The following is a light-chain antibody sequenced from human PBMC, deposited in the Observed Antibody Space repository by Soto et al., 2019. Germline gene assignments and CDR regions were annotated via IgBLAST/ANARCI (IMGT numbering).Light chain of an antibody. CDR1: QSVSSN. CDR2: GAS. J-gene: IGKJ1*01. Sequence: VMTQSPATLSVSPGERATLTCRASQSVSSNLAWYQQKPGQAPRLLIYGASSRATDIPARFSGSGSGTEFSLTISSLQSADFAVYYCQQYDNWPPWTFGQGTKVEIK. CDR3: QQYDNWPPWT. V-gene: IGKV3-15*01.